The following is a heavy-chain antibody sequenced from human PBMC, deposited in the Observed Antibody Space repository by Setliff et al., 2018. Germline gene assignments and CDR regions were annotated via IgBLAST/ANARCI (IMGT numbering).Heavy chain of an antibody. D-gene: IGHD3-10*01. Sequence: ASVKVSCKASGYTFTTYAMTWRRQAPGQGLEWMGWINTNTGNPVYAQGFTGRFVFSLDTSVSTAYLQISSLKAEDTAIYYCARGSRFGTIVYKGDYYMDVWGKGTTVTVSS. CDR2: INTNTGNP. V-gene: IGHV7-4-1*02. J-gene: IGHJ6*03. CDR1: GYTFTTYA. CDR3: ARGSRFGTIVYKGDYYMDV.